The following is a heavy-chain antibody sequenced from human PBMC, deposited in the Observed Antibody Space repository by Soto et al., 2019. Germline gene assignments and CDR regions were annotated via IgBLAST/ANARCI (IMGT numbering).Heavy chain of an antibody. CDR2: IYEAGTT. CDR1: GASISRTGFH. Sequence: SETLSLTCAVSGASISRTGFHWGWIRQPPGQGLEWIGSIYEAGTTFYNSSLKSRVTISADTSKNHFSLQLSPVTAADTAVYYCARRGSGHTFDYWGQGTLVTVSS. J-gene: IGHJ4*02. D-gene: IGHD3-10*01. V-gene: IGHV4-39*02. CDR3: ARRGSGHTFDY.